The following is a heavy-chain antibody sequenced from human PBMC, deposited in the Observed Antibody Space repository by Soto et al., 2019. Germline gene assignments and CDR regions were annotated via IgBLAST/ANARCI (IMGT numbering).Heavy chain of an antibody. CDR1: GFTFSSYW. CDR3: VRTSLVVAAATREDY. Sequence: EVQLVESGGGLVQPGGYLRLSCAASGFTFSSYWMHWVRQAPGKGLVWVSRINSDGSSTSYADSVKGRFTISRDNAKNTLYLQMNSLRAEVTAVYYCVRTSLVVAAATREDYWGQGTLVTVSS. V-gene: IGHV3-74*01. D-gene: IGHD2-15*01. CDR2: INSDGSST. J-gene: IGHJ4*02.